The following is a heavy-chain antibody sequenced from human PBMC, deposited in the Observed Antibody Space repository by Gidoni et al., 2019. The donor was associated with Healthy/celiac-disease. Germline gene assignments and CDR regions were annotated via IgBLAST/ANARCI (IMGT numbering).Heavy chain of an antibody. CDR1: GFTFSSYG. Sequence: QVQLVESGGGVVQPGRSLRLSCAASGFTFSSYGMHWVRQAPGKGLEWVAVISYDGSNKYYADSVKGRFTISRDNSKNTLYLQMNSLRAEDTAVYYCAKDLRRSGMTTVTQNPNWFDPWGQGTLVTVSS. D-gene: IGHD4-17*01. CDR2: ISYDGSNK. CDR3: AKDLRRSGMTTVTQNPNWFDP. V-gene: IGHV3-30*18. J-gene: IGHJ5*02.